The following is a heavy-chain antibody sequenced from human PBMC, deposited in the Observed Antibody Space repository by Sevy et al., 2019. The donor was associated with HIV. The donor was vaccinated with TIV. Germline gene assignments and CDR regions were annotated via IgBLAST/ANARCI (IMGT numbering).Heavy chain of an antibody. CDR2: ISGSGGST. D-gene: IGHD1-20*01. CDR3: AKDGYKPSVGDENYYYYYMDV. J-gene: IGHJ6*03. Sequence: GGSLRLSCAASGFTFSSYAMSWVRQAPGKGLEWVSAISGSGGSTYYADTVKGRFTISRDNSKNTTYLQMNSLRAEDTAVYYCAKDGYKPSVGDENYYYYYMDVWGKGTTVTVSS. CDR1: GFTFSSYA. V-gene: IGHV3-23*01.